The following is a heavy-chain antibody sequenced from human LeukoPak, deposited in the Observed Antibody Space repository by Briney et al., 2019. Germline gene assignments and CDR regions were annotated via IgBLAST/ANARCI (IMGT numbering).Heavy chain of an antibody. V-gene: IGHV4-34*01. D-gene: IGHD2-21*02. J-gene: IGHJ4*02. CDR1: GGSFSGYY. Sequence: TPSETLSLTCAVYGGSFSGYYWSWIRQPPGKGLEWIGEINHSGSTNYNPSLKSRVTISVDTSKNQFSLKLSSVTAADTAVYYCAITAAYCGGDCYSRYFDYWGQGTLVTVSS. CDR2: INHSGST. CDR3: AITAAYCGGDCYSRYFDY.